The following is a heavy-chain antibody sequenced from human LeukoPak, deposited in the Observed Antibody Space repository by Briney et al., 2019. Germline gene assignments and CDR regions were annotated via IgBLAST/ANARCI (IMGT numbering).Heavy chain of an antibody. D-gene: IGHD6-19*01. Sequence: QPGGSLRLSCAASAFTFSSYAMSWVRQPPGKGLEWVSTISRSGGTLDYADSVTGRFTIYRDNSKNTLYLQLNSLRAEDTAVYYCARQQLLAIDSWGQGTLVTVSS. J-gene: IGHJ4*02. CDR1: AFTFSSYA. V-gene: IGHV3-23*01. CDR3: ARQQLLAIDS. CDR2: ISRSGGTL.